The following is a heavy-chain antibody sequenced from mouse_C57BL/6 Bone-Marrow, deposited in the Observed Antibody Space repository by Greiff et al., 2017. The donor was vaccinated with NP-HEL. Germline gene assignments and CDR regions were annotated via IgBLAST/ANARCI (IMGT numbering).Heavy chain of an antibody. V-gene: IGHV1-19*01. CDR2: INPYNGGT. D-gene: IGHD5-5*01. CDR1: GYTFTDYY. J-gene: IGHJ4*01. Sequence: EVQLQQSGPVLVKPGASVKMSCKASGYTFTDYYMNWVKQSHGKSLEWIGVINPYNGGTSYNQKFKGKATLTVDKSSSTAYMELNSLTSEDSAVYYCARGYYLYAMDYWGQGTSVTVSS. CDR3: ARGYYLYAMDY.